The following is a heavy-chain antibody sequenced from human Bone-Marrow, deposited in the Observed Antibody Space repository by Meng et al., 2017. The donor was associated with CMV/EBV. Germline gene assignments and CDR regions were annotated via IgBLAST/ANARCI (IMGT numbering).Heavy chain of an antibody. J-gene: IGHJ3*02. CDR1: GFTFSDYY. D-gene: IGHD2-21*01. CDR2: ISSSGSTI. V-gene: IGHV3-11*01. Sequence: GESLKISCAASGFTFSDYYMSWIRQAPGKGLEWVSYISSSGSTIYYADSVKGRFTISRDNSKNTLYLQMNSLRAEDTAVYYCAKHIVVVIATHDAFDIWGQGTMVTVSS. CDR3: AKHIVVVIATHDAFDI.